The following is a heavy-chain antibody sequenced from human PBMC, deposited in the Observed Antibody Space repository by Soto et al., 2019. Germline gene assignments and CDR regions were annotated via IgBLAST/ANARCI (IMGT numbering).Heavy chain of an antibody. CDR1: GFSLSTSGMC. Sequence: SGPTLVNPTQTLTLTCTFSGFSLSTSGMCVSWIRQPPGKALEWLARIDWDDDKYYSTSLKTRLTISKDTSKNQVVLTMTNMDPVDTATYYCARTPITMVRGVMFDYWGQGTLVTVSS. CDR2: IDWDDDK. CDR3: ARTPITMVRGVMFDY. J-gene: IGHJ4*02. V-gene: IGHV2-70*11. D-gene: IGHD3-10*01.